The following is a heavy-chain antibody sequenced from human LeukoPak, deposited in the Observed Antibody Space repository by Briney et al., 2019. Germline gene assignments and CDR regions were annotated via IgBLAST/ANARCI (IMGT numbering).Heavy chain of an antibody. V-gene: IGHV4-39*07. J-gene: IGHJ3*01. D-gene: IGHD2-8*02. CDR3: VRASVDTGGAFDV. CDR1: GGSISSSSYY. CDR2: IYYSGST. Sequence: SETLSLTCTVSGGSISSSSYYWGWIRQPPGKGLEWIGSIYYSGSTYYNPSLKSRVTTSRDTPKNQFSLKLSSMTAADTAIYYCVRASVDTGGAFDVWGQGTVVTVSS.